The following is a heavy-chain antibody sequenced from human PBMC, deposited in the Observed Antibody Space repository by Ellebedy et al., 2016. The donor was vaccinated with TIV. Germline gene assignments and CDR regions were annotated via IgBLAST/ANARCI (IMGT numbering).Heavy chain of an antibody. J-gene: IGHJ4*02. D-gene: IGHD6-19*01. CDR2: INPSGGST. V-gene: IGHV1-46*04. Sequence: AASVKVSCKASGYTFSSYFMHWVRQAPGQGLEWMGIINPSGGSTTSAQNLQGRVTMTRDPSTSTVYMELSSLTSEDTAVYYCARSRSSGWLHTPDYWGQGTLVIVSS. CDR1: GYTFSSYF. CDR3: ARSRSSGWLHTPDY.